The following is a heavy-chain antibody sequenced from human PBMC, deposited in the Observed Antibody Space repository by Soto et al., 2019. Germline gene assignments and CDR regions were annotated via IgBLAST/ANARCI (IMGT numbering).Heavy chain of an antibody. CDR3: ARRTVVTAYYYYCMDF. V-gene: IGHV1-69*13. D-gene: IGHD2-15*01. Sequence: SVKVSCKASGGTFSSYAISWVRQAPGQGLEWMGGIIPIFGTANYAQKFQGRVTITADESTSTAYMELSSLRSEDTAVYYCARRTVVTAYYYYCMDFWGQGTTVTVSS. J-gene: IGHJ6*02. CDR1: GGTFSSYA. CDR2: IIPIFGTA.